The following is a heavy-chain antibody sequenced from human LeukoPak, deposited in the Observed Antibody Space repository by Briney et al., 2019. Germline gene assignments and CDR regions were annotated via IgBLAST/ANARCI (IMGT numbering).Heavy chain of an antibody. D-gene: IGHD2-2*02. CDR1: GDSVSSQSVA. J-gene: IGHJ4*02. V-gene: IGHV6-1*01. CDR3: ARGLYRAFDY. CDR2: TYYRSKWYN. Sequence: SQTLSLTCAISGDSVSSQSVALNWIRESPSRGLEWLGTTYYRSKWYNDYAVSVKSRITINPDTSKNQFSLQLSSVTPEDTAVYYCARGLYRAFDYWGQGTLVTVSS.